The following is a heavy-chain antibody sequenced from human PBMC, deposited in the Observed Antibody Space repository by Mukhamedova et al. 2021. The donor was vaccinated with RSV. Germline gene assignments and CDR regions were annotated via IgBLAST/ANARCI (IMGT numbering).Heavy chain of an antibody. D-gene: IGHD4-11*01. V-gene: IGHV3-23*01. J-gene: IGHJ4*02. CDR3: AKLRQVTTSDY. Sequence: VRQAPGKGLEWVSAISGSGGSTYYADSVKGRFTISRDNSKNTLYLQMNSLRAEDTAVYYCAKLRQVTTSDYWGQGTLGTVPS. CDR2: ISGSGGST.